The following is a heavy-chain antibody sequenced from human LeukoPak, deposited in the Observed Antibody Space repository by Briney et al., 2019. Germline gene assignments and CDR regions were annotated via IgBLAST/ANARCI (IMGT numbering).Heavy chain of an antibody. CDR1: GFTFKNYA. CDR2: ISGSGGST. J-gene: IGHJ4*02. Sequence: PGGSLRLSCAASGFTFKNYAMTWVRQAPGKGLEWVSAISGSGGSTYYADSVKGRFTISRDNSKNTLYLQVNSLRAEDTAVYYCAKEARMVTNVFFDYWGQGILVTVSS. D-gene: IGHD2-21*02. CDR3: AKEARMVTNVFFDY. V-gene: IGHV3-23*01.